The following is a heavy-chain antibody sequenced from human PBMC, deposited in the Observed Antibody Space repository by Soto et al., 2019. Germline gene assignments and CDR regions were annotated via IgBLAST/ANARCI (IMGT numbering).Heavy chain of an antibody. J-gene: IGHJ4*02. CDR2: IMGSGGST. CDR3: AKVIVPAAMGCDFDY. V-gene: IGHV3-23*01. D-gene: IGHD2-2*01. Sequence: EVPLLESGGGLVQPGGSLRLACAASGFTFSSYAMSWVRPAPGKRLEWVSAIMGSGGSTYYADYVKGRFTIARDNSKYTLYRQRNSLRAEDTAVYYCAKVIVPAAMGCDFDYWGQGTLVTVS. CDR1: GFTFSSYA.